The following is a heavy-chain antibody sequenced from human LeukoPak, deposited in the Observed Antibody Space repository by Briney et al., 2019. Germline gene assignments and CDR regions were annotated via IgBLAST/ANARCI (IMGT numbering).Heavy chain of an antibody. CDR1: GGSISSGGYY. CDR3: ARVPITIFGVVNYYFDY. D-gene: IGHD3-3*01. Sequence: SETLSLTCTVSGGSISSGGYYWSWIRQHPGKGLEWIGYIYYSGSTYYNPSLKSRVTISVDTSKNQFSLKLSSVTAADTAVYYCARVPITIFGVVNYYFDYWGQGTLVTVSS. V-gene: IGHV4-31*03. J-gene: IGHJ4*02. CDR2: IYYSGST.